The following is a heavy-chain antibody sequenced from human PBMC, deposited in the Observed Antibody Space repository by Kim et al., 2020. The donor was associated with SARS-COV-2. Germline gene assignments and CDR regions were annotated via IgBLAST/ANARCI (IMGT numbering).Heavy chain of an antibody. J-gene: IGHJ6*02. CDR3: ARAGSTYVEYSSSGGMDV. CDR2: INAGNGNT. V-gene: IGHV1-3*01. D-gene: IGHD6-6*01. Sequence: ASVKVSCKASGYTFTSYTMHWVRQAPGQRLEWMGWINAGNGNTKYSQKFQGRVTITRDTSASTAYMELSSLRSEDTAVYYCARAGSTYVEYSSSGGMDVWGQGTTVTVSS. CDR1: GYTFTSYT.